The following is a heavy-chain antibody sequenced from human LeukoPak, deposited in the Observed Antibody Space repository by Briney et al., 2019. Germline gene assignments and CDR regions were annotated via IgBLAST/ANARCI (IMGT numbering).Heavy chain of an antibody. D-gene: IGHD3-10*02. Sequence: ASVKVSCKASGYTFTGYYMHWVRQATGQGLEWMGWMNPNSGNTGYAQKFQGRVTMTRNTSISTAYMELSSLRSEDTAVYYCARVLGYDRGVIDYWGQGTLVTVSS. V-gene: IGHV1-8*02. CDR3: ARVLGYDRGVIDY. CDR2: MNPNSGNT. J-gene: IGHJ4*02. CDR1: GYTFTGYY.